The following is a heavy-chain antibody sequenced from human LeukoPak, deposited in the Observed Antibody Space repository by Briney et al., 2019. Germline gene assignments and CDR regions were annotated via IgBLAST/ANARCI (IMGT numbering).Heavy chain of an antibody. D-gene: IGHD5-12*01. J-gene: IGHJ3*02. V-gene: IGHV3-30*18. Sequence: QAGGSLRLSCAASGFTFSSYWMSWVRQAPGKGLEWVAVISYDGSNKYYADSVKGRFTISRDNSKNTLYLQMSSLRAEDTAVYYCAKDGGYSGPSRGAFDIWGQGTMVTVSS. CDR2: ISYDGSNK. CDR1: GFTFSSYW. CDR3: AKDGGYSGPSRGAFDI.